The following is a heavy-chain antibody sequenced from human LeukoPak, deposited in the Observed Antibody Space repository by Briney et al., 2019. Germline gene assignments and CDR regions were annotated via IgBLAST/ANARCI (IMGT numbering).Heavy chain of an antibody. D-gene: IGHD4-17*01. CDR2: INPNSGGT. V-gene: IGHV1-2*02. CDR3: AYGPFDY. Sequence: GASVKVSCKASGYTFTGYYMHWVRQAPGQGLEWMAWINPNSGGTNYAQKFQGRVTMTRDTSTSTVYMELSSLRSEDTAVYYCAYGPFDYWGQGTLVTVSS. CDR1: GYTFTGYY. J-gene: IGHJ4*02.